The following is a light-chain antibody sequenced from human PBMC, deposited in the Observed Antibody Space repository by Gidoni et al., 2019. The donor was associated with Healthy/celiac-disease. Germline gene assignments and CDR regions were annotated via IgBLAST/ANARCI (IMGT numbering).Light chain of an antibody. Sequence: DIQLTQSPSFLSASVGDSVTITCRASQGISSYLAWYQQKPGKAPKLLIYAASTLQSGVPSRCSGSGAGTEFTLTISSLQPEDFATYYCQQLNRPVTFGPGTKVDIK. J-gene: IGKJ3*01. CDR2: AAS. CDR3: QQLNRPVT. V-gene: IGKV1-9*01. CDR1: QGISSY.